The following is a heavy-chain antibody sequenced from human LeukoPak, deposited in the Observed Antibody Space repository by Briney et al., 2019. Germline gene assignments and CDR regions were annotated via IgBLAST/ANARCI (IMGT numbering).Heavy chain of an antibody. V-gene: IGHV4-4*07. Sequence: SETLSLTCSVSGGAFISYYWSWIRQPAGKGPEWIGRIYPTGSTDYNPLLRTRDTMSKDLSKQQFSLRLRAVTAADTAVYYCARLKFYDSTGYSPRYYMDVWGKGTADTVSS. CDR3: ARLKFYDSTGYSPRYYMDV. D-gene: IGHD3-22*01. CDR2: IYPTGST. J-gene: IGHJ6*03. CDR1: GGAFISYY.